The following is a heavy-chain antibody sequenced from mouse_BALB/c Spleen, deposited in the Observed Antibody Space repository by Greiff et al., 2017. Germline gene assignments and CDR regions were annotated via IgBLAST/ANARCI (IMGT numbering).Heavy chain of an antibody. CDR2: ISTYYGNT. V-gene: IGHV1S137*01. Sequence: QVQLQQSGPELVRPGASVKFSCKGSSYTFTDYAMHWVKQSHAKSLEWIGVISTYYGNTNYNQKFKGKATMTVDKSSSTAYMELTRLTSEDSAVYYCARGGGCYEGNAMDYWGQGTSVTVSS. D-gene: IGHD1-1*02. J-gene: IGHJ4*01. CDR1: SYTFTDYA. CDR3: ARGGGCYEGNAMDY.